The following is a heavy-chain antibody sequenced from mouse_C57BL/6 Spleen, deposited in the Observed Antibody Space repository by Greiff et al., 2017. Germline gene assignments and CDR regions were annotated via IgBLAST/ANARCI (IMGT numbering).Heavy chain of an antibody. CDR3: ARSYDGGAWFAY. J-gene: IGHJ3*01. CDR1: GYSITSGYD. Sequence: EVKLVESGPGMVKPSQSLSLTCTVTGYSITSGYDWHWIRHFPGNKLEWMGYISYSGSTNYNPSLKSRISITHDTSKNHFFLKLNSVTTEDTATYYCARSYDGGAWFAYWGQGTLVTVSA. CDR2: ISYSGST. D-gene: IGHD2-12*01. V-gene: IGHV3-1*01.